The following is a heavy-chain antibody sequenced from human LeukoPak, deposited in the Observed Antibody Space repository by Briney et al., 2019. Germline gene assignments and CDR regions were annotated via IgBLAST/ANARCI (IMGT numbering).Heavy chain of an antibody. V-gene: IGHV1-2*02. D-gene: IGHD3-3*01. CDR2: INPNSGGT. CDR1: GYTFTGYY. CDR3: ARGLNYDFWSGYFDY. Sequence: ASVKVSCKASGYTFTGYYTHWVRQAPGQGLEWMGWINPNSGGTNYAQKFQGRVTMTRDTSISTAYMELSRLRSDDTAVYYCARGLNYDFWSGYFDYWGQGTLVTVSS. J-gene: IGHJ4*02.